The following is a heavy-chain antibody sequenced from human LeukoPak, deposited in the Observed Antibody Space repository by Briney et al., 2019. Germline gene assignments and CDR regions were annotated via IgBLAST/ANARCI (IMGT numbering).Heavy chain of an antibody. Sequence: VASVKVSCKASGYTFTDYYMHWVQQAPGKGLEWMGRVDPEDGETIYAEKFQGRVTITADTSTDTAYMELSSLRSEDTAVYYCATEGLRSPDAFDIWGQGTMVTVSS. CDR3: ATEGLRSPDAFDI. J-gene: IGHJ3*02. V-gene: IGHV1-69-2*01. CDR1: GYTFTDYY. CDR2: VDPEDGET. D-gene: IGHD1-26*01.